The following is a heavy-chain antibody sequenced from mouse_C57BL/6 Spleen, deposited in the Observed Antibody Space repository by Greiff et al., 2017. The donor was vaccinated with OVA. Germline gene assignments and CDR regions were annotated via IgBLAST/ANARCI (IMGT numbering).Heavy chain of an antibody. D-gene: IGHD1-1*01. V-gene: IGHV1-9*01. CDR3: ARGNYYYCSSSNYFDY. CDR1: GYTFTGYW. CDR2: ILPGSGST. Sequence: QVQLLQSGAELMKPGASVKLSCTATGYTFTGYWIHWVTQPPGPGLEWIGEILPGSGSTNYNEKFKGKATFTAETSSNTAYMQLSSLTTEDSAIYYCARGNYYYCSSSNYFDYWGQGTTLTVSS. J-gene: IGHJ2*01.